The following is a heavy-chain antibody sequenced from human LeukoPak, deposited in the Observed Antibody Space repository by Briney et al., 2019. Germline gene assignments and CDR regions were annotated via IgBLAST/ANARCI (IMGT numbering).Heavy chain of an antibody. V-gene: IGHV4-59*11. CDR1: HDSFSSHY. J-gene: IGHJ4*02. CDR3: ARLAPGNYDILTGDPKVVFDY. CDR2: ISYIGST. D-gene: IGHD3-9*01. Sequence: SETLSLTCAVSHDSFSSHYWTWIRQPPGKGLEWIGYISYIGSTNYNPSLKSRLIISVDMSKNQFSLKLRSVSVADTAVYYCARLAPGNYDILTGDPKVVFDYWGQGALVTVSS.